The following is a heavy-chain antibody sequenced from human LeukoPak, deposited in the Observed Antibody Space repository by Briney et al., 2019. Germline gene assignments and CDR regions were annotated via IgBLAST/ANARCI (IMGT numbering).Heavy chain of an antibody. CDR1: GGTFGKYS. Sequence: SVKVSCKASGGTFGKYSISWVRQRPGQGLEWMGGITPLFGTANYAQKFQGRVTITADESASTAYMELSSLRSEDTAVYYCARDGSDFWRGYYGMDVWGQGTTVTVSS. CDR3: ARDGSDFWRGYYGMDV. V-gene: IGHV1-69*13. J-gene: IGHJ6*02. CDR2: ITPLFGTA. D-gene: IGHD3-3*01.